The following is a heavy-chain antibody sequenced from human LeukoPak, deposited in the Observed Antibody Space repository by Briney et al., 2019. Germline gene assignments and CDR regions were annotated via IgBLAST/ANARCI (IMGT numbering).Heavy chain of an antibody. CDR2: IYYSGST. J-gene: IGHJ5*02. V-gene: IGHV4-59*01. CDR3: ARDFSLTKRVNWFDP. CDR1: DGSFSDYY. D-gene: IGHD2-2*01. Sequence: SETLSLTCAVFDGSFSDYYWSWIRQPPGKGLEWIGYIYYSGSTNYNPSLKSRVTISVDTSKNQFSLKLSSVTAADTAVYYCARDFSLTKRVNWFDPWGQGTLVTVSS.